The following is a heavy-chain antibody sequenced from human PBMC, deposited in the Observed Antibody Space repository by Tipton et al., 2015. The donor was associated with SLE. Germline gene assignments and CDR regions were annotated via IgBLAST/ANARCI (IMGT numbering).Heavy chain of an antibody. J-gene: IGHJ4*02. CDR1: EGTFSSYA. CDR2: INPNSGGT. Sequence: QSGPEVKKPGASVKVSCKASEGTFSSYAISWVRQAPGQGLEWRGWINPNSGGTNYAQKFQGRVTMTRDTSISTAYMELSRLRSDDTAVYYCALKYEGLNDWGQGPLFTVSS. CDR3: ALKYEGLND. D-gene: IGHD1-1*01. V-gene: IGHV1-2*02.